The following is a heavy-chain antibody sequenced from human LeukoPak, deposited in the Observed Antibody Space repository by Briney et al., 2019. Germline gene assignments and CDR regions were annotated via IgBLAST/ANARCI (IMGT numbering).Heavy chain of an antibody. J-gene: IGHJ4*02. Sequence: SETLSLTCTVSGGSIFSTSYYWDWIRQPPGKGLEGIGSIYYTGNTYYNPSLKSRVTISLDTSKNQFSLRLRSVPAAATAVYYCARHVPIAYWGQGPLVTVSS. CDR3: ARHVPIAY. V-gene: IGHV4-39*01. CDR2: IYYTGNT. CDR1: GGSIFSTSYY. D-gene: IGHD2-2*01.